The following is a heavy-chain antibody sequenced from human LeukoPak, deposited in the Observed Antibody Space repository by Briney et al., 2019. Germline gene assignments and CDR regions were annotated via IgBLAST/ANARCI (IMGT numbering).Heavy chain of an antibody. Sequence: PGGSLRLSCAASGFTFSSYSMNWVRQAPGKGLEWVSYISSSSSTIYYADSVKGRFTISRDNAKNSLYLQMNSLRAEDTAVYYCARDTPYSSGWKVRVNWFDPWGQGTLVTVSS. D-gene: IGHD6-19*01. V-gene: IGHV3-48*04. CDR3: ARDTPYSSGWKVRVNWFDP. CDR1: GFTFSSYS. J-gene: IGHJ5*02. CDR2: ISSSSSTI.